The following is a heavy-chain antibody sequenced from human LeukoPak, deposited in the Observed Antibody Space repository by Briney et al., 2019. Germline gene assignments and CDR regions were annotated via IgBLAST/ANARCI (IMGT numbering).Heavy chain of an antibody. V-gene: IGHV4-34*01. Sequence: SETLSLTCAVYGGSFSGYYWSWIRQPPGKGLEWIGEINHSGSTNYNPSLTSRVTISVDTSKNQLSLKLSSVPGAETAVSYCARAAGITIFGVVIPNWFDPWGQGTLVTVSS. CDR2: INHSGST. J-gene: IGHJ5*02. CDR1: GGSFSGYY. D-gene: IGHD3-3*01. CDR3: ARAAGITIFGVVIPNWFDP.